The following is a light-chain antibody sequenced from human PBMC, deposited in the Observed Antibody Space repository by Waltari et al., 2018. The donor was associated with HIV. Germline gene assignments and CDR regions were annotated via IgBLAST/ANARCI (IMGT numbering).Light chain of an antibody. CDR3: QSYDSSLSDSRV. CDR1: SSNIGAGYD. Sequence: QSVLTQPPSVSGAPGQRVTISCTGSSSNIGAGYDVHWYQQLPGTAPKLLIYGNSNRPSVVPDRFSGSKSGTSAALAITGLQVEDEADYYCQSYDSSLSDSRVFGGGTKLTVL. CDR2: GNS. J-gene: IGLJ3*02. V-gene: IGLV1-40*01.